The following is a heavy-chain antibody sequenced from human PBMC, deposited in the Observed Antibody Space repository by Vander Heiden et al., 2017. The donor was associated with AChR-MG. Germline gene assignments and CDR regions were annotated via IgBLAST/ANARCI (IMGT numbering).Heavy chain of an antibody. V-gene: IGHV4-59*08. CDR2: IYYRGST. CDR1: GRSISSYY. CDR3: ARHGGDY. Sequence: QVQLQESAPGLVKPSEPLSLTCTVSGRSISSYYWSWIRQPPGKGLEWIGYIYYRGSTNYNPSLKSRVTISVDTSKNQLPLKLSSVTAADTAVYYCARHGGDYWCQGTLVTVSS. D-gene: IGHD3-16*01. J-gene: IGHJ4*02.